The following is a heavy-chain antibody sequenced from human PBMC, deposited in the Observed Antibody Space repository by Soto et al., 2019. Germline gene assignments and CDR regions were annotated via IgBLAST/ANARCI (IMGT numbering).Heavy chain of an antibody. Sequence: HPGGSLRLSCAASGFTFSSYGMHWVRQAPGKGLEWVAVIWNDGSYKFYADSVKGRFTIPRDNSKNTLYLQMNSLRAEDTAVYYCAKDRNDALDIWGQGTMVTVSS. CDR3: AKDRNDALDI. V-gene: IGHV3-33*06. CDR1: GFTFSSYG. J-gene: IGHJ3*02. CDR2: IWNDGSYK.